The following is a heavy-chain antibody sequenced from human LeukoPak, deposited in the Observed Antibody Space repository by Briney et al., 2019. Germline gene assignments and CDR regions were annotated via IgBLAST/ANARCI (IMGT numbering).Heavy chain of an antibody. D-gene: IGHD3-10*01. Sequence: GASVKVSCKASGYTLTDYYMHWVRQAPGQGLEWMGWIKPNSGGTSFPQNFQGRVTMTRDTSSRTAYMELSMLKSDDTAVYYCARAGGSGRRDAFDIWGQGTMVTVSS. CDR1: GYTLTDYY. J-gene: IGHJ3*02. CDR2: IKPNSGGT. CDR3: ARAGGSGRRDAFDI. V-gene: IGHV1-2*02.